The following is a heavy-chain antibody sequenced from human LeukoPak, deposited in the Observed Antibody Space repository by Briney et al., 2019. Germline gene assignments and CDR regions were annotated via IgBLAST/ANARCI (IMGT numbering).Heavy chain of an antibody. J-gene: IGHJ4*02. CDR2: IYYSGTT. D-gene: IGHD3-9*01. CDR3: ARGALYDILTGYRTNYFDY. V-gene: IGHV4-59*12. CDR1: GGSISSYY. Sequence: SETLSLTCTVSGGSISSYYWSWIRQPPGKGLEWIGYIYYSGTTNYNPSLKSRVTISVDKSKNQFSLKLSSVTAADTAVYYCARGALYDILTGYRTNYFDYWGQGTLVTVSS.